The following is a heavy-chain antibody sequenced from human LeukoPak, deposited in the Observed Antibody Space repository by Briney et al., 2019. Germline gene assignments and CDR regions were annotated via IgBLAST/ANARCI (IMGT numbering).Heavy chain of an antibody. D-gene: IGHD6-19*01. CDR1: GFSLGDYS. CDR2: IGISSGNT. V-gene: IGHV3-48*01. CDR3: ARDGVAVPGSTLYYMDV. Sequence: GGSLRLSCAASGFSLGDYSMNWVRQAPGKGLEWISYIGISSGNTYYADSVKGRFTISGDKARDSLYLQMNSLRAEDMAVYYCARDGVAVPGSTLYYMDVWGKGTTVTVSS. J-gene: IGHJ6*03.